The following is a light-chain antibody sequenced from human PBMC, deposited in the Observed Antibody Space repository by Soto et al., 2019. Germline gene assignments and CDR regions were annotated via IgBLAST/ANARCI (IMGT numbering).Light chain of an antibody. J-gene: IGKJ1*01. CDR3: RQYNNWPRT. CDR1: QSVRSN. CDR2: GAS. V-gene: IGKV3-15*01. Sequence: IVMTQSPGSLFVSPGERATLSGRASQSVRSNLAWYQQKPGQSPRLIIYGASTRATGVTDRFTGSGSGTEFTLSISRMQPEELAVYDCRQYNNWPRTVGQGNKVEIK.